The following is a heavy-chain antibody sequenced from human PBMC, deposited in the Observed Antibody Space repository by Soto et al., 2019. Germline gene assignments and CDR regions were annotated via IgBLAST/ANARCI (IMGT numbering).Heavy chain of an antibody. D-gene: IGHD4-17*01. Sequence: QVQLQQWGAGLLKPSETLSLTCAVYGGSFSAYYWSWIRQPPGKGLEWTGEINHSGSTNYNPSLKSRVTISVDTSKNQFSLKLISVTAADTAVYYCARGRRNAVTTFYYYFYMDVWGKGTTVTVSS. V-gene: IGHV4-34*01. CDR2: INHSGST. CDR1: GGSFSAYY. CDR3: ARGRRNAVTTFYYYFYMDV. J-gene: IGHJ6*03.